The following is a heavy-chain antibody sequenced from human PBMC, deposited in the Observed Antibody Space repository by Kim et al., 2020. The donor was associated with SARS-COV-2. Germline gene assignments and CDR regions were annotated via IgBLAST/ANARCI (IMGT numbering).Heavy chain of an antibody. V-gene: IGHV4-59*01. Sequence: KSRVTISVDTSKNQFSLKLSSVTAADTAVYYCARERIAAAGNAYYYGMDVWGQGTTVTVSS. J-gene: IGHJ6*02. CDR3: ARERIAAAGNAYYYGMDV. D-gene: IGHD6-13*01.